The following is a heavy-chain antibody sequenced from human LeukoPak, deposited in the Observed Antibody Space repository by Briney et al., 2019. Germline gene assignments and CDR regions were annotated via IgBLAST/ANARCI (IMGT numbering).Heavy chain of an antibody. CDR1: GGSFSGYY. CDR3: ARYCSSTSCHDYYYYYAMDV. V-gene: IGHV4-34*01. D-gene: IGHD2-2*01. Sequence: SETLSLTCGVYGGSFSGYYWSWIRQSPGKGVEWIGEMYHSGRTNYNPPLKSRITLSIDTPKHQFSLELSSVTAADTAVYYCARYCSSTSCHDYYYYYAMDVWGQGTTVTVSS. CDR2: MYHSGRT. J-gene: IGHJ6*02.